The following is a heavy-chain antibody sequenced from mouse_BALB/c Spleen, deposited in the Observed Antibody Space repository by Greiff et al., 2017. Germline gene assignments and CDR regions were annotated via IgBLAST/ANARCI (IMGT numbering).Heavy chain of an antibody. Sequence: VQLQQSGAELVRPGSSVKISCKASGYAFSSYWMNWVKQRPGQGLEWIGQIYPGDGDTNYNGKFKGKATLTADKSSSTAYMQLSSLTSEDSAVYFCARGAHSGFAYWGQGTLVTVSA. CDR1: GYAFSSYW. J-gene: IGHJ3*01. V-gene: IGHV1-80*01. CDR2: IYPGDGDT. CDR3: ARGAHSGFAY.